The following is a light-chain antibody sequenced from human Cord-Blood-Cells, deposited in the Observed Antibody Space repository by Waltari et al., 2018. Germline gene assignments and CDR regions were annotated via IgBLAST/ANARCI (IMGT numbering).Light chain of an antibody. CDR2: EGS. V-gene: IGLV2-23*01. Sequence: QSALTQPASVSGSPGQSLTISCTGTRSDVGSYNIVSWYQQHPGKAPKLFIYEGSKRPSGVSNRFSGSKSCNTASRTISGLQAEDEADYCCCSYAGSSTLVFGGGTKLTVL. CDR3: CSYAGSSTLV. CDR1: RSDVGSYNI. J-gene: IGLJ3*02.